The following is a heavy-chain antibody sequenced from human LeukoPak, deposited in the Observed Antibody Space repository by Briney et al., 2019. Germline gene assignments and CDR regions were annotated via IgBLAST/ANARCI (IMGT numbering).Heavy chain of an antibody. D-gene: IGHD6-19*01. V-gene: IGHV3-74*01. CDR2: INTDGTVT. CDR3: STKQWLAPPPDS. J-gene: IGHJ4*02. Sequence: GGSLRLSCAASGFTFSKYWMLWVRQAPGKGLESVSRINTDGTVTTYADSVKGRFTVSRDNADNTMFLQMNSVRDEDTAVCYCSTKQWLAPPPDSWGQGTPVSVSS. CDR1: GFTFSKYW.